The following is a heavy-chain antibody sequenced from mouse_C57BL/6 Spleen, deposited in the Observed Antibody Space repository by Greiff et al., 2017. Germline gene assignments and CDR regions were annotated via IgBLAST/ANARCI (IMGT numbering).Heavy chain of an antibody. J-gene: IGHJ4*01. Sequence: EVQLQESGPELVKPGASVKISCKASGYSFTGYYMNWVKQSPEKSLEWIGEINPSTGGTTYNQKFKAKATLTVDKSSSTAYMQLKSLTSEDSAVYYCARDSSITTVVATEAMDYWGQGTSVTVSS. CDR3: ARDSSITTVVATEAMDY. V-gene: IGHV1-42*01. CDR2: INPSTGGT. CDR1: GYSFTGYY. D-gene: IGHD1-1*01.